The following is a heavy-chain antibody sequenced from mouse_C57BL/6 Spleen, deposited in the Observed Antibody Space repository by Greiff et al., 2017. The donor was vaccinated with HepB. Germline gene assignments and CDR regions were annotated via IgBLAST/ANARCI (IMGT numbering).Heavy chain of an antibody. D-gene: IGHD1-1*01. CDR3: ARGGDGSSPDY. CDR2: IDPSDSYT. J-gene: IGHJ2*01. CDR1: GYTFTSYW. Sequence: QVQLQQSGAELVMPGASVKLSCKASGYTFTSYWMHWVKQRPGQGLEWIGEIDPSDSYTNYNQKFKGKSTLTVDKSSSTAYMQLSSLTSEDSAVYYCARGGDGSSPDYWGQGTTLTVSS. V-gene: IGHV1-69*01.